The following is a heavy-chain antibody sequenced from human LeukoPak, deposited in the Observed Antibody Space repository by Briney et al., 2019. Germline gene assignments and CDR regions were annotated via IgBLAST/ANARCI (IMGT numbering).Heavy chain of an antibody. CDR2: ISSSSSTI. J-gene: IGHJ4*02. CDR1: GFTFSSYS. Sequence: PGGSLRLSCAASGFTFSSYSMNWVRQAPGKGLEWVSYISSSSSTIYYADSVKGRFTISRDNAKNSLYLQMNSLRAEDTAVYYCARDRGAYSGSLLDYWGQGTLVTVSS. D-gene: IGHD5-12*01. CDR3: ARDRGAYSGSLLDY. V-gene: IGHV3-48*01.